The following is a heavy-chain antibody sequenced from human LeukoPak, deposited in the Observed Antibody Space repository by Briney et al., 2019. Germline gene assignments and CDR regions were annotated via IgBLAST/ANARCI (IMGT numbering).Heavy chain of an antibody. V-gene: IGHV1-69*13. Sequence: ASVRVSCKASGGTFSSYAISWVRQAPGQGLEWMGGIIPIFGTANYAQKFQGRVTITADESTSTAYMELSSLRSEDTAVYYCARGPGIAAIDGWGQGTLVTVSS. CDR2: IIPIFGTA. D-gene: IGHD6-13*01. CDR1: GGTFSSYA. CDR3: ARGPGIAAIDG. J-gene: IGHJ5*02.